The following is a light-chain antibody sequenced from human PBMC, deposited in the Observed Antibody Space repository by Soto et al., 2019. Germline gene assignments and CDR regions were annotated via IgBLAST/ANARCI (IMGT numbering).Light chain of an antibody. V-gene: IGLV2-11*01. CDR2: DVT. J-gene: IGLJ3*02. CDR3: CSYAGSYTWV. Sequence: QSALTQARSVSGSPGQSVTISCSGISSDVGDYTSVSWYQQHPGKAPKLLIYDVTKRPSGVPDRFSGSKSGNTASLTISGLQAEDEADYYCCSYAGSYTWVFGGGTKVTVL. CDR1: SSDVGDYTS.